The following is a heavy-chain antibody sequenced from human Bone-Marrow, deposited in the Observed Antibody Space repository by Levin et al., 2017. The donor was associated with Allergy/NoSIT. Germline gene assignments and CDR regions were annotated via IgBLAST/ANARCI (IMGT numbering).Heavy chain of an antibody. CDR3: AKDESWSSSSLKYYYYGMDG. D-gene: IGHD6-6*01. Sequence: GGSLRLSCAASGFTFSSYGMHWVRQAPGKGLEWVAVISYDGSNKYYADSVKGRFTISRDNSKNTLYLQMNSLRAEDTAVYYCAKDESWSSSSLKYYYYGMDGWGQGTTVTVSS. CDR1: GFTFSSYG. J-gene: IGHJ6*02. V-gene: IGHV3-30*18. CDR2: ISYDGSNK.